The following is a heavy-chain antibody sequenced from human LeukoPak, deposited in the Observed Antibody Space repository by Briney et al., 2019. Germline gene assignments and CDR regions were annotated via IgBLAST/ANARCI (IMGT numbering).Heavy chain of an antibody. CDR3: ARRGSYGNWFDP. J-gene: IGHJ5*02. V-gene: IGHV3-23*01. CDR1: GFTFSSYA. CDR2: ISGSGGST. Sequence: PGGSLRLSCAASGFTFSSYAMSWVRQAPGKGLEWVSAISGSGGSTYYADSVKGRFTISRDNSKNTLYLQMNSLRAEDTAVYYCARRGSYGNWFDPWGQGTLVTVSS. D-gene: IGHD1-26*01.